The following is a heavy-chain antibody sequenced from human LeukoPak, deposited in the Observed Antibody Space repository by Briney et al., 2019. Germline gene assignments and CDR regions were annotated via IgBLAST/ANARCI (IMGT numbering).Heavy chain of an antibody. CDR1: GGSIGSGSYY. J-gene: IGHJ2*01. V-gene: IGHV4-61*02. Sequence: KPSETLSLTCTVSGGSIGSGSYYWSWIRQPAGKGLEWIGRIYTSGSTNYNPSLKSRVTISVDTSKNQFSLKLSSVTAADTAVYYCARAVAGITGNFDLWGRGTLVTVSS. CDR2: IYTSGST. CDR3: ARAVAGITGNFDL. D-gene: IGHD6-19*01.